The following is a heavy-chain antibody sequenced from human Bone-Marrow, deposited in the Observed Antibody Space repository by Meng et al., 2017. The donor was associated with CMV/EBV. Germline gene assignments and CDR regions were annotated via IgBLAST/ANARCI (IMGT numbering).Heavy chain of an antibody. Sequence: ASVKVSCKASGYTFSNYGINWVRQAPGQGLEWVGWISTSKRKTIYAQRFQGRVVLTTDTSATAAYLEVRDLRSDDTAVYYCARVQSRATFGVATPYYYYYGMDVWGQGTTVTVSS. CDR1: GYTFSNYG. CDR3: ARVQSRATFGVATPYYYYYGMDV. D-gene: IGHD3-3*01. V-gene: IGHV1-18*01. J-gene: IGHJ6*02. CDR2: ISTSKRKT.